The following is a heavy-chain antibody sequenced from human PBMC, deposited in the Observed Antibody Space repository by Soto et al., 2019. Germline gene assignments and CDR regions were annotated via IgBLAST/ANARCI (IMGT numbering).Heavy chain of an antibody. CDR3: SRVVHSGDFEDF. CDR2: IYDTGTS. CDR1: GGSFNSGAYY. V-gene: IGHV4-31*03. J-gene: IGHJ4*01. Sequence: QVQLQESGPRLLKPSQTLSLTCTVSGGSFNSGAYYWSWLRPHPAKGLEWIASIYDTGTSAYTPSLRSRISTSIDTSNSQFALTLTSVTAAHTAIYYCSRVVHSGDFEDFWGQGTLVTVSS. D-gene: IGHD4-17*01.